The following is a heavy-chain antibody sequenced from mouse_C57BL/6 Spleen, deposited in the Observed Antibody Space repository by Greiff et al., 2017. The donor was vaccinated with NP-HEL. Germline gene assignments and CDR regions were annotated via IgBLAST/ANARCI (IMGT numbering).Heavy chain of an antibody. CDR2: ISYSGST. D-gene: IGHD1-1*01. J-gene: IGHJ3*01. CDR3: ARSLFITTVGGFAY. Sequence: VQLKESGPGMVKPSQSLSLTCTVTGYSITSGYDWHWIRHFPGNKLEWMGYISYSGSTNYNPSLKSRISITHDTSKNHFFLKLNSVTTEDTATYYCARSLFITTVGGFAYWGQGTLVTVSA. V-gene: IGHV3-1*01. CDR1: GYSITSGYD.